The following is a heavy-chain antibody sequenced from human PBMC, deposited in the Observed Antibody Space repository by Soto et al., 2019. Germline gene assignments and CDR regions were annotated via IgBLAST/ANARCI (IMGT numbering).Heavy chain of an antibody. J-gene: IGHJ6*02. CDR1: GGSISSGDYY. CDR3: ARDSSRDCSGGSCSSRTHYYYYGMDV. Sequence: QVQLQESGPGLVKPSQTLSLTCTVSGGSISSGDYYWSWIRQPPGKGLEWIGYIYYSGSTYYNPSLKSRVTISVDPSKNQYSLKLSSVTAADTAVYYCARDSSRDCSGGSCSSRTHYYYYGMDVWGQGTTVTVSS. V-gene: IGHV4-30-4*01. D-gene: IGHD2-15*01. CDR2: IYYSGST.